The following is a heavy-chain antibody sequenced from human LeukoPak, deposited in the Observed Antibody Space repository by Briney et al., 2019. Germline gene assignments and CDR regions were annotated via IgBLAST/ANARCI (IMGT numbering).Heavy chain of an antibody. CDR3: AGYSYTRGFDP. V-gene: IGHV3-23*01. Sequence: GGSLRLSCVASGFTFSTYAMSWVRQAPGKGLEWVSTISADGGSTYYADSVRGRFIISRDNSKNTLFLQMNSLRVEDTAVYYCAGYSYTRGFDPWGQGTLVIVSS. CDR2: ISADGGST. J-gene: IGHJ5*02. CDR1: GFTFSTYA. D-gene: IGHD3-10*01.